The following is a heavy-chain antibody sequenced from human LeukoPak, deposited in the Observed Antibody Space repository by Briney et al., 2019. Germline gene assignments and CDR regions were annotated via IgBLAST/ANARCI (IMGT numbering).Heavy chain of an antibody. V-gene: IGHV4-59*01. J-gene: IGHJ5*02. D-gene: IGHD4-17*01. CDR3: ARRPSGANWFDP. CDR2: ILNSGST. Sequence: SETLSLTCTVSGDSISSYYWNWIRQPPGKGLEWIGSILNSGSTNYNPSLRSRVTISVDTSKNEFSLRVKSVTAADTAVYYRARRPSGANWFDPWGQGTLVTVSS. CDR1: GDSISSYY.